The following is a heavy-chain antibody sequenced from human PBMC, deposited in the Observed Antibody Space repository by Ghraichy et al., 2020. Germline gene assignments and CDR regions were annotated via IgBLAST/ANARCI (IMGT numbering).Heavy chain of an antibody. CDR1: GFTFSNYW. CDR3: ASGGDSRY. CDR2: INSDGSGA. V-gene: IGHV3-74*01. Sequence: GGSLRLSCAASGFTFSNYWMHWVRQAPGKGLVWVSRINSDGSGANYADSVKGRFAITRDNARNTLYLQMSSLGAEDTAVYYCASGGDSRYWGRGTLVIVSS. D-gene: IGHD1-14*01. J-gene: IGHJ4*02.